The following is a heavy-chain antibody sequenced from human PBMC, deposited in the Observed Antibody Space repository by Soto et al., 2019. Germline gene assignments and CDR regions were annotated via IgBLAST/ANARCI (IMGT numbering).Heavy chain of an antibody. CDR1: GGIFSTYA. J-gene: IGHJ4*02. V-gene: IGHV1-69*01. D-gene: IGHD3-10*01. CDR3: AXDRDDYGSGNYYNRIDF. Sequence: QVQLVQSGAEVKKPGSSVKVSCKASGGIFSTYAISXLRQAPGQXLEWMGGIIPLFGTPNYAQRFQGRVTITADESTSTAYMELSRLRSEDTAVYYCAXDRDDYGSGNYYNRIDFWGQGTLVTVSS. CDR2: IIPLFGTP.